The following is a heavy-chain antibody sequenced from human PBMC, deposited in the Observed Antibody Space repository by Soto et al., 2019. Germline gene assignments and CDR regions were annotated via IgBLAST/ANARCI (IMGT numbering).Heavy chain of an antibody. D-gene: IGHD1-1*01. CDR3: ARGGRYRYAMDV. J-gene: IGHJ6*02. CDR2: IYHSGTT. CDR1: GGSLSPYY. Sequence: QVQLQESGPGLVKPSETLSLTCTVSGGSLSPYYWSWIRQPPGKGLEWIGYIYHSGTTNYNPSLEIRVSISVDTSKNHFSLKLSSVTAADTAVYYCARGGRYRYAMDVWGQGTTVSVSS. V-gene: IGHV4-59*01.